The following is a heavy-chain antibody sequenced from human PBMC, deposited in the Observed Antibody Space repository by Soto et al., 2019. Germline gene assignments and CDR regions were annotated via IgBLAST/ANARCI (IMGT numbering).Heavy chain of an antibody. CDR1: GYTFTGYY. J-gene: IGHJ4*02. CDR3: ARMYSDCGGDCYRDDY. D-gene: IGHD2-21*02. Sequence: ASVKVSCKASGYTFTGYYMHWVRQAPGQGLEWMGWINPNSGGTNYAQKFQGRVTMTRDTSISTAYMELSRLRSDDTAVYYCARMYSDCGGDCYRDDYWGQGTPVTVSS. V-gene: IGHV1-2*02. CDR2: INPNSGGT.